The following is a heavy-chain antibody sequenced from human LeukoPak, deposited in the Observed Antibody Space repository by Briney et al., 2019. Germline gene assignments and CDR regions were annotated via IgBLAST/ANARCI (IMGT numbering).Heavy chain of an antibody. Sequence: SVKVSCKASGGTFSSYAISWVRQAPGQRLEWMGRIIPIFGTANYAQKFQGRVTITTDESTSTAYMELSSLRAEDTAVYYCARAPTGYYGSGSPALWGQGTLVTVSS. CDR1: GGTFSSYA. CDR3: ARAPTGYYGSGSPAL. V-gene: IGHV1-69*05. D-gene: IGHD3-10*01. J-gene: IGHJ4*02. CDR2: IIPIFGTA.